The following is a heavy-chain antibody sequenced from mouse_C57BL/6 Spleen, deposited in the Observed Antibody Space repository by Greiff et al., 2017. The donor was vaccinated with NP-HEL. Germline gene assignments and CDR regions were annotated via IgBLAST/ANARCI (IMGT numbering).Heavy chain of an antibody. J-gene: IGHJ4*01. CDR1: GFTFSDYY. CDR2: ISNGGGST. V-gene: IGHV5-12*01. D-gene: IGHD2-14*01. CDR3: ARGRRSTRAMDY. Sequence: EVKLVESGGGLVQPGGSLKLSCAASGFTFSDYYMYWVRQTPEKRLEWVAYISNGGGSTYYPDTVKGRFTISRDNAKNTLYLQLSRLKSEDTARYYCARGRRSTRAMDYWGQGTSVTVSS.